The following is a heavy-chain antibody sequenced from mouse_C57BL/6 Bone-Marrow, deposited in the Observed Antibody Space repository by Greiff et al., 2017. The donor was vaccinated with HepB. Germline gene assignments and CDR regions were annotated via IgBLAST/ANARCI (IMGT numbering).Heavy chain of an antibody. D-gene: IGHD2-5*01. Sequence: QVQLQQPGAELVKPGASVKMSCKASGYTFTSYWITWVKQRPGQGLEWIGDIYPGSGSTNYNEKFKSKATLTVDTSSSTAYMQLSSLTSEDSAVYYCARSVDYSNEMDYWGQGTSVTVSS. J-gene: IGHJ4*01. CDR2: IYPGSGST. CDR3: ARSVDYSNEMDY. V-gene: IGHV1-55*01. CDR1: GYTFTSYW.